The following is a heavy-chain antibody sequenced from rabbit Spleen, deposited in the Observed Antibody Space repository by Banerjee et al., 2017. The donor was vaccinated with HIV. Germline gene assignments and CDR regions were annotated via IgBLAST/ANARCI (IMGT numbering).Heavy chain of an antibody. D-gene: IGHD1-1*01. Sequence: QQLVESGGGLVKPGASLTLTCTASGFSFISGYYMCRVRQAPGKGLEWIACINIVTGKSVYASWAKGRFTMSRTSSTTVTLQMTRLTAADTATYFCARDTSSSFSSYGMDLWGPGTLVTVS. J-gene: IGHJ6*01. CDR3: ARDTSSSFSSYGMDL. V-gene: IGHV1S40*01. CDR1: GFSFISGYY. CDR2: INIVTGKS.